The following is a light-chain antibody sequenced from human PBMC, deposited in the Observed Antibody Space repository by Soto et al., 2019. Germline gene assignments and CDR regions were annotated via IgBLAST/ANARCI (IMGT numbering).Light chain of an antibody. CDR1: SSNIGAGYD. CDR3: QSYATGLSVLYV. Sequence: VPEEPRAGSEGRCRWATISYTRSSSNIGAGYDVHWYQQLPGTAPKLLIYGNNNRPSGVPDRFSGSKSGTSASLAVTGLQAEDEADYYCQSYATGLSVLYVFGTGTKVTVL. V-gene: IGLV1-40*01. CDR2: GNN. J-gene: IGLJ1*01.